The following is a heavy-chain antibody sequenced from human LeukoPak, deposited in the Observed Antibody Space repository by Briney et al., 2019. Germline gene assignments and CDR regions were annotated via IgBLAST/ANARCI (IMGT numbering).Heavy chain of an antibody. CDR3: ARSMGTTATAFDC. V-gene: IGHV4-4*07. CDR2: ISTSGTT. CDR1: GGSLSSNH. J-gene: IGHJ4*02. Sequence: SETLSLTCTVSGGSLSSNHWSWLREPAGKGLEWIGRISTSGTTNYNPSVSSRVTISKDTSNNQVSLRVSSVTAADTAVYYCARSMGTTATAFDCWGQGILVTVSS. D-gene: IGHD2-21*02.